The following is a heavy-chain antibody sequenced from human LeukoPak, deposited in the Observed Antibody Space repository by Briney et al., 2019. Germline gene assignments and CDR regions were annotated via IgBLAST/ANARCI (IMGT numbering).Heavy chain of an antibody. CDR1: GDTFSSYA. J-gene: IGHJ4*02. CDR2: IIPIFGTA. Sequence: SVKVSCKASGDTFSSYAISWVRQAPGPGLERMGGIIPIFGTANYAQKLQGRVTITADESTSTAYMELSSLRSEDTAVYYCARRSRGYSGYDFDYWGQGTLVTVSS. CDR3: ARRSRGYSGYDFDY. D-gene: IGHD5-12*01. V-gene: IGHV1-69*13.